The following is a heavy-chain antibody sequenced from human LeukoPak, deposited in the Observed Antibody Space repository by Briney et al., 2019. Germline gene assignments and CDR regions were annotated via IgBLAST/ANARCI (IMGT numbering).Heavy chain of an antibody. J-gene: IGHJ4*02. V-gene: IGHV4-39*01. CDR1: GGSISSSSYY. D-gene: IGHD3-10*01. Sequence: SETLSLTCTVSGGSISSSSYYWGWIRQPPGKGLEWIGSIYYSGSTYYNPSLKSRVTISVDTSKNQFSLKLSSVTAADTAVYYCARLGLPIGEANYWGQGTLVTVSS. CDR2: IYYSGST. CDR3: ARLGLPIGEANY.